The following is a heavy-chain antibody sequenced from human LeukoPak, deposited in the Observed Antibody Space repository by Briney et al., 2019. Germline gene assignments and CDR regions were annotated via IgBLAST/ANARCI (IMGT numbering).Heavy chain of an antibody. Sequence: PSETLSLTCTVSGGSISSYYWSWIRQPPGKGLEWIGYIYYSGSTNYNPSLKSRVTISVDTSKNQSSLKLSSVTAADTAVYYCARALGYCSSTSCRNWFDPWGQGTLVTVSS. D-gene: IGHD2-2*01. CDR2: IYYSGST. CDR1: GGSISSYY. V-gene: IGHV4-59*01. J-gene: IGHJ5*02. CDR3: ARALGYCSSTSCRNWFDP.